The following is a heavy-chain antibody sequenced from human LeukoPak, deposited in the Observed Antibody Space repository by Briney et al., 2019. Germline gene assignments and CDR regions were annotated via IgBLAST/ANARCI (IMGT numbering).Heavy chain of an antibody. CDR1: GGSISSYY. CDR3: ARERNYGSGSYSPYNWFDP. D-gene: IGHD3-10*01. J-gene: IGHJ5*02. V-gene: IGHV4-39*07. Sequence: SETLSLTCTVSGGSISSYYWGWIRQPPGKGLEWIGSLSHSGSTFYNPSPKSRVTMSVDTSKNQFSLKLSSVTAADTAVYYCARERNYGSGSYSPYNWFDPWGQGTLVTVSS. CDR2: LSHSGST.